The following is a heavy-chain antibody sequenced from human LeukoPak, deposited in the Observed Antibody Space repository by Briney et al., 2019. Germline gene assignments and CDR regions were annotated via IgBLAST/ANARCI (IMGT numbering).Heavy chain of an antibody. CDR1: GGSISSYY. D-gene: IGHD6-13*01. Sequence: SETLSLTCTVSGGSISSYYWSWIRQPAGKGLEWIGRIYTTGSTNYNPSLKSRVAISVDTSKNQFSLKLSSVIAADTAVYYCAREFPPDSSSPRYYFDYWGQGTLATVSS. V-gene: IGHV4-4*07. CDR3: AREFPPDSSSPRYYFDY. CDR2: IYTTGST. J-gene: IGHJ4*02.